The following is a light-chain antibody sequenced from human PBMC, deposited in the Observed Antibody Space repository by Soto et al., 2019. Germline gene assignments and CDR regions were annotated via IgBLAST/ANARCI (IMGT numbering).Light chain of an antibody. CDR2: AAS. J-gene: IGKJ1*01. Sequence: EIVLTQSPGTLSLSPGEGATLSCRASESVASNYLAWYQQRPGQAPRLLIYAASSRATGIPDRISGSGSGTDFTLTINRLEPEDFEVYYCQQSGSSPWTLGQGTKVDIK. CDR3: QQSGSSPWT. V-gene: IGKV3-20*01. CDR1: ESVASNY.